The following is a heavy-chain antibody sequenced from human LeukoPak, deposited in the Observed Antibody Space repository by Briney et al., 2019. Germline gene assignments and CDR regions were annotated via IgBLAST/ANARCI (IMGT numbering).Heavy chain of an antibody. V-gene: IGHV1-18*01. CDR3: AKSKYFDSSVGDY. CDR2: ISAYNGNT. CDR1: GYTFTSYG. Sequence: ASVKVSCKASGYTFTSYGISWVRQAPGQGLEWMGWISAYNGNTNYAQKLQGRVTMTTDTSTSTAYMELSSLRVEDTAVYYCAKSKYFDSSVGDYWGQGTLVTVSS. J-gene: IGHJ4*02. D-gene: IGHD3-22*01.